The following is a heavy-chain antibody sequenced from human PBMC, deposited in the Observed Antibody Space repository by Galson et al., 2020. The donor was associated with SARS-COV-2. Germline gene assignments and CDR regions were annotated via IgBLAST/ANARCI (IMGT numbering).Heavy chain of an antibody. V-gene: IGHV3-30*02. J-gene: IGHJ4*02. CDR1: GFTFSSYG. CDR2: IRYDGSNK. Sequence: QLGESLKISCAASGFTFSSYGMHWVRQAPGKGLEWVAFIRYDGSNKYYADSVKGRFTISRDNSKNTLYLQMNSLRAEDTAVYYCAKDGAYYYDSSGDQVYWGQGTLVTVSS. D-gene: IGHD3-22*01. CDR3: AKDGAYYYDSSGDQVY.